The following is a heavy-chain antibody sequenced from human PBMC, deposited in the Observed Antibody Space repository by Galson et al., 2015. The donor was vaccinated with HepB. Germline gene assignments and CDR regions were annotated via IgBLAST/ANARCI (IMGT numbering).Heavy chain of an antibody. D-gene: IGHD3-10*02. Sequence: SLRLSCAASGFTFSVCAMHWVRQAPGKGLEWVATISDDGSAKFYADSVKGRFTISRDNSKNTLYLQMNSLRSDDTAVYYCARDSYLRRRGYFHHWGQGTLVTVSS. CDR3: ARDSYLRRRGYFHH. CDR2: ISDDGSAK. J-gene: IGHJ1*01. CDR1: GFTFSVCA. V-gene: IGHV3-30*04.